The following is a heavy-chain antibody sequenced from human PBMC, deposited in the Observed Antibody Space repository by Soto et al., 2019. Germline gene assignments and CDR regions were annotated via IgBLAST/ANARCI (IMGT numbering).Heavy chain of an antibody. D-gene: IGHD1-26*01. V-gene: IGHV4-31*03. CDR2: IYYSGST. CDR3: ARWVGATSFDY. J-gene: IGHJ4*02. Sequence: QVQLQESGPGLVKPSQTLSLTCTVSGGSISSGGYYWSWIRQHPGKGLEWIGYIYYSGSTYYNPSPKXRXTXSXXTSKNQFSLKLSSVTAADTAVYYCARWVGATSFDYWGQGTLVTVSS. CDR1: GGSISSGGYY.